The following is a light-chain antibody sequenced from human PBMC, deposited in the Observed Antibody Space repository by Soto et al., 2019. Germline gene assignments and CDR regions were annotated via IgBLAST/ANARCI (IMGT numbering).Light chain of an antibody. Sequence: EIVMTQSPATLSVSPGERATLSCRASQSVSSNLAWYQQKPGHAPRLLIYGASTRATGIPARFSGSGSGTEFTLTISSLQSEDFAVYYCQQYNNWPPWTFGQGIKVEIK. J-gene: IGKJ1*01. V-gene: IGKV3-15*01. CDR2: GAS. CDR1: QSVSSN. CDR3: QQYNNWPPWT.